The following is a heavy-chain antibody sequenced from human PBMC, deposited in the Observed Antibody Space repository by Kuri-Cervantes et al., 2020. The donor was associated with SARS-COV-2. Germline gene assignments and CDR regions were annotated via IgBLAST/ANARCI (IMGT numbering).Heavy chain of an antibody. CDR2: ISYDGSNK. V-gene: IGHV3-30-3*01. Sequence: GESLKISCAASGFTFSSYAMHWVRQAPGKGLEWVAVISYDGSNKYYADSVKGRFTISRDNSKNTLHLQMNSLRAEDTAVYYCARVVFDTAMVYFDYWGQGTLVTVSS. J-gene: IGHJ4*02. CDR3: ARVVFDTAMVYFDY. D-gene: IGHD5-18*01. CDR1: GFTFSSYA.